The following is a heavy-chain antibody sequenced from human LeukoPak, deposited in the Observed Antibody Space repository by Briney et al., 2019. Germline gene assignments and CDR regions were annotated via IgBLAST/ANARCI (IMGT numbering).Heavy chain of an antibody. CDR3: ARDAKSVVAAAY. V-gene: IGHV3-23*01. D-gene: IGHD2-15*01. J-gene: IGHJ4*02. Sequence: GSLRLSCAASGFTFSSYAMSWVRQAPGKGLEWVSAISGSGGSTYYADSVKGRFTISRDNSKNTLYLQMNSLRAEDTAVYYCARDAKSVVAAAYWGQGTLVTVSS. CDR1: GFTFSSYA. CDR2: ISGSGGST.